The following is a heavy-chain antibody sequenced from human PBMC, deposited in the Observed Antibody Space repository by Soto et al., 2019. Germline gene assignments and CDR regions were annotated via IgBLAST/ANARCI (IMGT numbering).Heavy chain of an antibody. CDR1: GFTFSSYA. Sequence: PGGSLRLSCAASGFTFSSYAMSWVRQAPGKGLEWVSTISGSGGSTYYADSVKGRFTISRDNSKNTLYLQMNSLRAEDTAVYYCAKGRETTISRVLTLFHYWGPGTLLTVSS. D-gene: IGHD3-3*01. CDR3: AKGRETTISRVLTLFHY. CDR2: ISGSGGST. V-gene: IGHV3-23*01. J-gene: IGHJ4*02.